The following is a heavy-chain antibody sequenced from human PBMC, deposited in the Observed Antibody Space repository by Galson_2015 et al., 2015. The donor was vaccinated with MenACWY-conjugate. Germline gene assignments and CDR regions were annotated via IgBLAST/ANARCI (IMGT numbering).Heavy chain of an antibody. CDR3: ARDSSSSDFDY. V-gene: IGHV3-7*03. CDR1: GFTFSSYW. CDR2: INQDGSEK. D-gene: IGHD6-6*01. J-gene: IGHJ4*02. Sequence: SLRLSCAVSGFTFSSYWMTWVRQAPGRGLEWVANINQDGSEKKYVDSVKGRFTISRDNAHNSLYLQLNSLRAEDTAVYYCARDSSSSDFDYWGQGTLVTVSS.